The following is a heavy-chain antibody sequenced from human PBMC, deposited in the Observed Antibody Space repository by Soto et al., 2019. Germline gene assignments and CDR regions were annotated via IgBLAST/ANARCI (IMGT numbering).Heavy chain of an antibody. CDR2: VYYSGST. Sequence: QVQLQESGPGLVKPSETLSLTCTVSGASIINHYWTWIRQPPGQGLEWIGYVYYSGSTSYNPSLKSRVTISLDMSKSQFSLNLSSVTAADTAFYYCARDNGNYDLDFWGQGSLVTVSS. V-gene: IGHV4-59*11. CDR3: ARDNGNYDLDF. CDR1: GASIINHY. J-gene: IGHJ4*02. D-gene: IGHD1-7*01.